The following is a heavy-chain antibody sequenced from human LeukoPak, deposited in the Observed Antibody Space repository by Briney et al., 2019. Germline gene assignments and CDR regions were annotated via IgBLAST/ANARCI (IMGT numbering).Heavy chain of an antibody. D-gene: IGHD2-15*01. CDR2: ISCSGGST. CDR3: PKDGDIVVVVAAHFDY. J-gene: IGHJ4*02. V-gene: IGHV3-23*01. CDR1: GFTFSSYA. Sequence: GGSLRLSCAASGFTFSSYARSWVRQAPGKGLEWVSSISCSGGSTYYADAVKGRFTISRDNSKNTLYLQMNSLRAKHTAVYFCPKDGDIVVVVAAHFDYWGPGTLVTVSS.